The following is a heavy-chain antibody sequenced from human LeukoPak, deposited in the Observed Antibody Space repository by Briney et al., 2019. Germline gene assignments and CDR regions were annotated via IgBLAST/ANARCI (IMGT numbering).Heavy chain of an antibody. D-gene: IGHD3-10*01. CDR1: GFTFSNYE. V-gene: IGHV3-48*03. Sequence: GGSLRISCAASGFTFSNYEMNWVRQAPGKGLEWVSYISRSATTIYYADSVRGRFTISRDNAENSLYLQMNSLSAEDTAVYYCAKDSGSGSYFDYWGQGTLVTVSS. CDR3: AKDSGSGSYFDY. J-gene: IGHJ4*02. CDR2: ISRSATTI.